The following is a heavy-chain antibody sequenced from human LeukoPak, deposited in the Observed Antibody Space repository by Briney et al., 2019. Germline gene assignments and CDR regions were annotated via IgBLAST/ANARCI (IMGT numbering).Heavy chain of an antibody. CDR1: AFTFGSYW. Sequence: GGSLRLSCAASAFTFGSYWMRWVRQAPGKGLEWVANITEGRTEKYYVDSVKGRFTISRDNAKNSLYLQMNSLRAEDTAVYYCAREPPQIAALDYWGQGTLVTVSS. J-gene: IGHJ4*02. CDR2: ITEGRTEK. D-gene: IGHD6-6*01. CDR3: AREPPQIAALDY. V-gene: IGHV3-7*01.